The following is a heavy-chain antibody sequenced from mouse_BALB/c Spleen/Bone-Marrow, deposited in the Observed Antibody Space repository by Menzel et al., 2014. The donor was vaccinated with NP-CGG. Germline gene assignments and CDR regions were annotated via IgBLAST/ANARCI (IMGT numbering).Heavy chain of an antibody. D-gene: IGHD4-1*01. Sequence: EGKLMESGGDLGKPGGSLKLSCAASGFTFSNYGMSWVRQTPDKRLEWVATISSVGSYTYYPDSVKGRFPISRDNAKNTLFLQMSSLKSEDTAMYYCARRGTGTGSYYFDYWGQGTTLTVFS. CDR3: ARRGTGTGSYYFDY. J-gene: IGHJ2*01. CDR1: GFTFSNYG. CDR2: ISSVGSYT. V-gene: IGHV5-6*02.